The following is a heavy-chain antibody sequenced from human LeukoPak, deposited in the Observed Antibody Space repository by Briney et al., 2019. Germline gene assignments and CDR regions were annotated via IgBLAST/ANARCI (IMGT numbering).Heavy chain of an antibody. V-gene: IGHV4-34*01. Sequence: SETLSLTCAVYGGSFSGYYWSWIRQPPGKGLEWIGEINHSGSTNYNPSLKSRVTISVDTSKNQFSLKLSSVTAADTAVYYCARDRGHADYWGQGTLVTVSS. J-gene: IGHJ4*02. CDR3: ARDRGHADY. CDR2: INHSGST. D-gene: IGHD3-10*01. CDR1: GGSFSGYY.